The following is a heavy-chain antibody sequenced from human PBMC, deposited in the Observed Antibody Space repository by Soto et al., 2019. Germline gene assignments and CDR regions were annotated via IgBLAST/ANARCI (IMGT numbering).Heavy chain of an antibody. Sequence: SGFTFSSYWMSWVRQAPGKGLEWVANIKQDGSEKYYVDSVKGRFTISRDNAKNSLYLQMNSLRAEDTAVYYCARDDRGLRSFDYWGQGTLVTVSS. J-gene: IGHJ4*02. CDR1: GFTFSSYW. CDR3: ARDDRGLRSFDY. D-gene: IGHD5-12*01. CDR2: IKQDGSEK. V-gene: IGHV3-7*01.